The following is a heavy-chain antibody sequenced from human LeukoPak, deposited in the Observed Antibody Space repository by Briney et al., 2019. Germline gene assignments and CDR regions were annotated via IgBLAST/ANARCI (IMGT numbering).Heavy chain of an antibody. CDR2: IRYDGSIK. D-gene: IGHD6-19*01. J-gene: IGHJ4*02. V-gene: IGHV3-30*02. CDR3: AREAGARRAVAVPYYFDY. CDR1: GFTFSNYD. Sequence: PGGSLRLSCAASGFTFSNYDMHWVRQAPGKGLEWVAFIRYDGSIKYYADSVKGRFTISRDNSKNTLYLQMNSLRAEDTAVYYCAREAGARRAVAVPYYFDYWGQGTLVTVSS.